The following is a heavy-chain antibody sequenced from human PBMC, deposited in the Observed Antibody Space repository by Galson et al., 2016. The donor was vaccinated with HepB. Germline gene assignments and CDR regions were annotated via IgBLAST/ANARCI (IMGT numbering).Heavy chain of an antibody. CDR2: INHDGSRK. CDR1: GFTISGHW. V-gene: IGHV3-7*01. J-gene: IGHJ3*01. CDR3: AGHAGWAFDV. Sequence: SLRLSCAVSGFTISGHWLTWVRQAPGKGLEWAVNINHDGSRKDYADSVKGRFTISRDNAKNSLFLQMDSLRADDTAVYYCAGHAGWAFDVWGQGAMVTVSS.